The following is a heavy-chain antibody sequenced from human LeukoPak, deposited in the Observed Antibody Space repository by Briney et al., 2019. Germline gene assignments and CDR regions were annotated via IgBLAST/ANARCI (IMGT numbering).Heavy chain of an antibody. V-gene: IGHV4-59*01. J-gene: IGHJ4*02. CDR1: GGSISSYY. CDR2: IYYSGST. Sequence: SETLSLTCTVSGGSISSYYWSWIRQPPGKGLEWIGYIYYSGSTNYNPSLKSRVTISVDTSKNQFSLKLSSVIPADTAVYYCARFAKIAVAGSNWYYFDHWGPGTLVTVSS. D-gene: IGHD6-19*01. CDR3: ARFAKIAVAGSNWYYFDH.